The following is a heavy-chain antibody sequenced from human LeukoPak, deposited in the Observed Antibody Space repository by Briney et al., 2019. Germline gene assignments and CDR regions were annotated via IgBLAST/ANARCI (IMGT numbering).Heavy chain of an antibody. CDR2: INPNSGGT. V-gene: IGHV1-2*02. CDR1: GYTFTGYY. CDR3: ARAKPNYDSSGMDV. J-gene: IGHJ6*02. Sequence: ASVKVSCKASGYTFTGYYMHWVRQAPGQGLEWMGWINPNSGGTNYAQKFQGRVTMTRDTSISTVYMELSSLRSEDTAVYYCARAKPNYDSSGMDVWGQGTTVTVSS. D-gene: IGHD3-3*01.